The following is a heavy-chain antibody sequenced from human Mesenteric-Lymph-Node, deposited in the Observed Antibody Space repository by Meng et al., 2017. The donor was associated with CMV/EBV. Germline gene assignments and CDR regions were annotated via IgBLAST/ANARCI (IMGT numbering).Heavy chain of an antibody. CDR1: GFTFSSYE. V-gene: IGHV3-23*01. CDR2: ISGSGGTT. J-gene: IGHJ4*02. Sequence: GGSLRLSCAASGFTFSSYEMNWVRQAPGQGLEWVSAISGSGGTTYYADSVKGRFTISRDTSKNTLYMQMSSLRAEDTAAYYCAKHPPGFPYYFDYWGQGTLVTVSS. CDR3: AKHPPGFPYYFDY.